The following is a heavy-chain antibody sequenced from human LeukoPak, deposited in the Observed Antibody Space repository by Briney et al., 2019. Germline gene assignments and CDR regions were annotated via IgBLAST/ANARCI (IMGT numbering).Heavy chain of an antibody. CDR1: GLTFGNYA. CDR3: ARTGTTGWYFDL. V-gene: IGHV3-23*01. D-gene: IGHD1-1*01. J-gene: IGHJ2*01. CDR2: ISGSGGST. Sequence: PGGSLRLSCAASGLTFGNYAMSWVRQAPGKGLEWVSAISGSGGSTYYADSVKGRFTISRDNSKNTLYLQMNSLRAEDTAEYYCARTGTTGWYFDLWGRGTLVTVSS.